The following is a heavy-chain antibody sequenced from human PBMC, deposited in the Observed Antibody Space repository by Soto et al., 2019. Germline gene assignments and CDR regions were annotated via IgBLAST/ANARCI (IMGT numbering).Heavy chain of an antibody. Sequence: ASVKVSCKASGYTFTSYDINWVRQATGQGLEWMGWMNPNSGNTGYAQKFQGRVTMTRNTSISTAHMELSSLRSEDTAVYYCARFSYYDFWSGYYTDYYYYGMDVWGQGTTVTVSS. CDR1: GYTFTSYD. V-gene: IGHV1-8*01. J-gene: IGHJ6*02. CDR3: ARFSYYDFWSGYYTDYYYYGMDV. D-gene: IGHD3-3*01. CDR2: MNPNSGNT.